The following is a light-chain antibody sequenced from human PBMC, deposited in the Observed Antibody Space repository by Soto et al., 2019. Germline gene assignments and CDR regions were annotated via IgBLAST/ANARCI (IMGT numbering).Light chain of an antibody. Sequence: VLTQPASVSDSPGQSITISCTGTSSDVGGSNFVSWYQQHPGKPPKLIIYDVANRPSGVSNRFSGSKSGSTASLIISRLQTEDEADYYCSSYTSRSTLVFGTGTKVTVL. CDR1: SSDVGGSNF. J-gene: IGLJ1*01. CDR3: SSYTSRSTLV. CDR2: DVA. V-gene: IGLV2-14*03.